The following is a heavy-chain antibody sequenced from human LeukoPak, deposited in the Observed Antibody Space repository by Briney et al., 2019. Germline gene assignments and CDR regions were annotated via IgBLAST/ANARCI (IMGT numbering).Heavy chain of an antibody. Sequence: RGSLRLSCAVSEFTVSSTYMSWVRQAPGKGLEWVSLMYSFGNTYYADSVKGRFTISRDNSKNTLYLQMNSLRAEDTALYYCARITMVRGVDAFDIWGQGTMVTVSS. CDR1: EFTVSSTY. CDR2: MYSFGNT. D-gene: IGHD3-10*01. J-gene: IGHJ3*02. CDR3: ARITMVRGVDAFDI. V-gene: IGHV3-53*01.